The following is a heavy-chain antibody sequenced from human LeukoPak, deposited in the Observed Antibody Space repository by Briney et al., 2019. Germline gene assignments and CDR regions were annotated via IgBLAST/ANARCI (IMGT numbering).Heavy chain of an antibody. J-gene: IGHJ4*02. CDR2: INPNSGGT. CDR1: GYTFTGYY. V-gene: IGHV1-2*02. CDR3: ASYGKVMVRGVMAGEFDY. Sequence: ASVKVSCKASGYTFTGYYMHWVRQAPGQGLEWMGWINPNSGGTNYAQKFQGRVTMTRDTSISTAYMELSRLRSDDTAVYYCASYGKVMVRGVMAGEFDYWGQGTLVTVSS. D-gene: IGHD3-10*01.